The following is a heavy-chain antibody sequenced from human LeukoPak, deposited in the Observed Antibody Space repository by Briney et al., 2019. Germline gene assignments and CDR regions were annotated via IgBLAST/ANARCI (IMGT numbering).Heavy chain of an antibody. J-gene: IGHJ6*03. D-gene: IGHD2-2*02. V-gene: IGHV4-39*01. CDR3: ARLGYHLLYAYYYYYMDV. Sequence: SETLSLTCTVSGDSISSRSYYWAWIRQPPGKGLEWIENIYYTGTTYYNPSLKSRITVSVDTSKNQFSLKLSSVTAADTAVYYCARLGYHLLYAYYYYYMDVWGRGTPITVFS. CDR1: GDSISSRSYY. CDR2: IYYTGTT.